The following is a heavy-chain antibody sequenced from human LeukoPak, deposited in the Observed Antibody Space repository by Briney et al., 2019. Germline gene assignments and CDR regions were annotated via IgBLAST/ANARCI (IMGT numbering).Heavy chain of an antibody. CDR3: ARGIVAAAATPWFDP. D-gene: IGHD6-13*01. CDR1: GGSISSYY. J-gene: IGHJ5*02. V-gene: IGHV4-59*01. Sequence: PSETLSLPCTVSGGSISSYYWSWIRQPTGKGLEWIGYIYYSGSNNYNPSLKSRVTISVDTSKNQFSLKLSSVTAADTAVYYCARGIVAAAATPWFDPWGQGTLVTVSS. CDR2: IYYSGSN.